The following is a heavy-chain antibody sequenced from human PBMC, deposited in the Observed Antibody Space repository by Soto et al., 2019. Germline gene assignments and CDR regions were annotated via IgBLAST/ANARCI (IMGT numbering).Heavy chain of an antibody. V-gene: IGHV3-7*05. CDR2: IKKDGSEK. J-gene: IGHJ3*02. CDR3: ARYPSYDAFDI. Sequence: GGSLRLSCAASGFTFSNYWMSWVRQAPGKGLEWVANIKKDGSEKYYVDSVKGRFTISRDNAKNSLSLQMNSLRAEDTAVYYCARYPSYDAFDIWGQGTMVTVSS. CDR1: GFTFSNYW.